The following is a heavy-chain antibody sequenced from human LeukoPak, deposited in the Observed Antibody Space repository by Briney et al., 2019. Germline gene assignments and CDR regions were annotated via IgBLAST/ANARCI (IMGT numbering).Heavy chain of an antibody. CDR3: SRGPIQLWVHNGMDV. CDR1: GSNLGDHA. J-gene: IGHJ6*02. CDR2: IRSKAYRGTT. V-gene: IGHV3-49*04. Sequence: GRSLRLSCTTSGSNLGDHAMTWVRQAPGKGLEWVGFIRSKAYRGTTEYAASVKGRFTISRDDSKSVVYLQMNSLKSEDTAVYYCSRGPIQLWVHNGMDVWGQGTTVTVSS. D-gene: IGHD5-18*01.